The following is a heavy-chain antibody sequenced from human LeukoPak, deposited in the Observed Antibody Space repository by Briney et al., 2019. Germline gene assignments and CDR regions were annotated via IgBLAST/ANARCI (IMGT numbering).Heavy chain of an antibody. J-gene: IGHJ4*02. CDR3: AKEVDGYDIY. CDR1: GGSISSSSYY. CDR2: IYYSGST. V-gene: IGHV4-39*07. Sequence: PSETLSLACTVSGGSISSSSYYWGWIRQPPGKGLEWIGSIYYSGSTYYNPSLKSRVTISVDTSKNQFSLKLSSVTAADTAVYYRAKEVDGYDIYWGQGTLVTVSS. D-gene: IGHD3-9*01.